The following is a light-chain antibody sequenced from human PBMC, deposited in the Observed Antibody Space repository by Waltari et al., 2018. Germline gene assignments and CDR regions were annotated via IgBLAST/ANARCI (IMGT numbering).Light chain of an antibody. J-gene: IGKJ5*01. V-gene: IGKV1-12*01. CDR2: AAS. CDR3: QQGISFPLT. Sequence: DIQMTQSPSSVSASVGDRVTITCRASQGVPTRLAWYQQRPGKAPNLLIYAASNLQPGVPSRFSATGSGTEFTLTIGSLQPEDSATYFCQQGISFPLTFGQGTRLEIK. CDR1: QGVPTR.